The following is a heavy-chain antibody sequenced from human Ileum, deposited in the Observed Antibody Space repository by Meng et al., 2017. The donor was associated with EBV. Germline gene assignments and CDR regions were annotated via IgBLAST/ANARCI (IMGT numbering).Heavy chain of an antibody. Sequence: QLYLQEQEPGLVKPSETLSLTVIVSGGSITSYSYSWGWIRQPPGKGLEWIATIYHTGSTYYNPSLKSRVTISVDTSKNEFSLKVTSVTAADTALYYCARRDTAWFDPWGRGTLVTVSS. J-gene: IGHJ5*02. CDR2: IYHTGST. CDR1: GGSITSYSYS. D-gene: IGHD2-21*02. V-gene: IGHV4-39*01. CDR3: ARRDTAWFDP.